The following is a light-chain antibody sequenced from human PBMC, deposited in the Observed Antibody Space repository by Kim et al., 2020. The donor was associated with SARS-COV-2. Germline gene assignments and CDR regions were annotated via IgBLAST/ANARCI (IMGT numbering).Light chain of an antibody. CDR3: AAWDDSLNGV. CDR1: RSNIGSNF. CDR2: RNN. Sequence: ELTQPPSASGTPGQKVTISCSGGRSNIGSNFVYWYQQLPGAAPKLLIYRNNQRPSGVPDRFSGSKSGTSASLAISGLRSEDEADYYCAAWDDSLNGVFGGGTKLTVL. V-gene: IGLV1-47*01. J-gene: IGLJ2*01.